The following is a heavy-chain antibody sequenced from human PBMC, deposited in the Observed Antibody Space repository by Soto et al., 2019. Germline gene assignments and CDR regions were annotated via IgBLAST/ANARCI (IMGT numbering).Heavy chain of an antibody. CDR3: ARGDVRVVASFDP. CDR1: GYTFTDYY. J-gene: IGHJ5*02. CDR2: INPNSGGT. D-gene: IGHD2-15*01. V-gene: IGHV1-2*02. Sequence: ASVKVSCKASGYTFTDYYIHWVRLAPGQGLEWMGWINPNSGGTNYAQKFQGRVTMTRDTSISTAYMELSRLISDDTAVYYCARGDVRVVASFDPWGQGALVTVSS.